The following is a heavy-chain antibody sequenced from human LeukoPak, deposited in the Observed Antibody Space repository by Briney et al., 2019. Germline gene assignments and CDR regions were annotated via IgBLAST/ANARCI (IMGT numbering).Heavy chain of an antibody. CDR2: TYYSGST. V-gene: IGHV4-39*07. CDR3: AREYSSSDYFDY. D-gene: IGHD6-6*01. CDR1: GGSISSSSYY. Sequence: SETLSLTCTVSGGSISSSSYYWGWIRQPPGKGLEWIGSTYYSGSTYYNPSLKSRVTISVDTSKNQFSLKLSSVTAADTAVYYCAREYSSSDYFDYWGQGTLVTVSS. J-gene: IGHJ4*02.